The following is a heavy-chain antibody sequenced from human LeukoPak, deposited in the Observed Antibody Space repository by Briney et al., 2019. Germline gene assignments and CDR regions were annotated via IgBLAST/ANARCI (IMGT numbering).Heavy chain of an antibody. J-gene: IGHJ6*03. CDR3: ARDNLIYYYYYYMDV. V-gene: IGHV3-7*01. Sequence: PGGSLRLSCAASGFTFSSYWMSWVRQAPGKGLEWVANIKQDGSEKYYVDSVKGRFTISRDNAKNSLYLQMNSLRAEDTAVYYCARDNLIYYYYYYMDVWGKGTTVTISS. D-gene: IGHD1-14*01. CDR1: GFTFSSYW. CDR2: IKQDGSEK.